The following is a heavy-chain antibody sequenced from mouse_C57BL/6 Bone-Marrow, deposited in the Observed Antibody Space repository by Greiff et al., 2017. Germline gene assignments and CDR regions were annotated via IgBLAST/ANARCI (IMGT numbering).Heavy chain of an antibody. Sequence: VKVVESGPGLVQPSQSLSITCTVSGFSLTSYGVHWVRQSPGKGLEWLGVIWSGGSTDYNAAFISRLSISKDNSKSQVFFKMNSLQADDTAIYYCARTTMITDYFDYWGQGTTLTVSS. CDR1: GFSLTSYG. V-gene: IGHV2-2*01. J-gene: IGHJ2*01. CDR2: IWSGGST. D-gene: IGHD2-4*01. CDR3: ARTTMITDYFDY.